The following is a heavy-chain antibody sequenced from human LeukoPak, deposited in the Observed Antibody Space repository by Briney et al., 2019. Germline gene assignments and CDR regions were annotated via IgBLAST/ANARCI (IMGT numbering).Heavy chain of an antibody. V-gene: IGHV4-39*01. CDR1: GGSISSSSYY. CDR2: IYYTGST. Sequence: SETLSLTCTVSGGSISSSSYYWGWIRQPPGKGLEWIGSIYYTGSTYYNPSLKSRVTISVDTSKNQFSLKLSSVTAADTAVYYCARLHYGGNYGYYYYYMDVWGKGTTVTISS. D-gene: IGHD4-23*01. J-gene: IGHJ6*03. CDR3: ARLHYGGNYGYYYYYMDV.